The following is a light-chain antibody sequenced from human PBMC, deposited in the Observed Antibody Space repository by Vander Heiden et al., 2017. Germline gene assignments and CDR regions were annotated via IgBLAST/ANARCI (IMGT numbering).Light chain of an antibody. CDR2: DAS. CDR1: QSISSW. CDR3: QQYNSYWT. V-gene: IGKV1-5*01. Sequence: DIQMTQSPSTLSASVGDRVTITCRASQSISSWLAWYQQKPGKAPKLLIYDASSLESGVPSRLSGSGSGTEFTLTISSLQPDDFATYYGQQYNSYWTLGKGTKVEIK. J-gene: IGKJ1*01.